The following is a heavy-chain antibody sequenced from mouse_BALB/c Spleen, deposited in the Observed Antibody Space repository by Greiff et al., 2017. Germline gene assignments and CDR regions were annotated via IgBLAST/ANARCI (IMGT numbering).Heavy chain of an antibody. CDR2: IYPGDGDT. J-gene: IGHJ4*01. CDR1: GYAFSSSW. D-gene: IGHD3-1*01. CDR3: AREGLYAMDY. V-gene: IGHV1-82*01. Sequence: QVHVKQSGPELVKPGASVKISCKASGYAFSSSWMNWVKQRPGQGLEWIGRIYPGDGDTNYNGKFKGKATLTADKSSSTAYMQLSSLTSVDSAVYFCAREGLYAMDYWGQGTSVTVSS.